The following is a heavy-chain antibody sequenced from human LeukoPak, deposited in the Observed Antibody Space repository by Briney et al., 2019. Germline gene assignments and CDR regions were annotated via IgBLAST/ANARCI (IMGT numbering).Heavy chain of an antibody. D-gene: IGHD6-25*01. CDR3: ARDGTPSYSTGWVYMDV. CDR2: ISGSGTVT. J-gene: IGHJ6*04. Sequence: QTGGSLRLSCAASGFTFSSYEMNWVRQAPGKGLEWISYISGSGTVTHYADSVEGRFTISRDNTKNSLYLQMNSLRGEDTAVYYCARDGTPSYSTGWVYMDVWGKGTTVTIPS. CDR1: GFTFSSYE. V-gene: IGHV3-48*03.